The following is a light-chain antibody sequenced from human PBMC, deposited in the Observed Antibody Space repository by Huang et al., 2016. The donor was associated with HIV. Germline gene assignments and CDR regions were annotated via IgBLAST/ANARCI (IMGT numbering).Light chain of an antibody. Sequence: DIVMTQSPKSLSVSLGGSATINCKSSRTVLYSSSNKNFLAWYQQKTGHPPRLLSYWSSTRQSGVAERCSGSGSGTDFTLTISSLQAEVVAVYFCQQYHSTPPTFGQGTRLEIK. J-gene: IGKJ2*01. CDR1: RTVLYSSSNKNF. V-gene: IGKV4-1*01. CDR3: QQYHSTPPT. CDR2: WSS.